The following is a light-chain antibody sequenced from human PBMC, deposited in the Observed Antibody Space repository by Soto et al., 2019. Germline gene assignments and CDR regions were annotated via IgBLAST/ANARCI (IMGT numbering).Light chain of an antibody. Sequence: EIGLTQSPGTLALSPGERATLSCRASQSVSSSYLAWYQQKPGQAPRLLIYGASSRATGIPDRFSGSGSGTDFTLTIIRLEPEDFAVYYCQQYGSPLTFGGGTKVDIK. V-gene: IGKV3-20*01. CDR2: GAS. CDR3: QQYGSPLT. J-gene: IGKJ4*01. CDR1: QSVSSSY.